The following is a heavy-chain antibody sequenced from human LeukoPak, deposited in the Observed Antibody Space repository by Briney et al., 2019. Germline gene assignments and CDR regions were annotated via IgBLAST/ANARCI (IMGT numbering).Heavy chain of an antibody. D-gene: IGHD7-27*01. CDR2: IDWDDDT. J-gene: IGHJ4*02. V-gene: IGHV2-70*11. Sequence: QTVSLTCTFSGFSLNASGMCVSWIRQPPGKALEWLVRIDWDDDTYYSTSLNTRLTISKDTSKNQVVLTMTNMDPVDTATYYCARMNRGNYFDYWGQGTLVTVSS. CDR3: ARMNRGNYFDY. CDR1: GFSLNASGMC.